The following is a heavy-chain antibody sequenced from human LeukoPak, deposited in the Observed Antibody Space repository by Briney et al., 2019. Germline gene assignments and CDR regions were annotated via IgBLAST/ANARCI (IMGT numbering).Heavy chain of an antibody. CDR2: IYYSGST. CDR3: ASSYDFWSGYPDAFDI. V-gene: IGHV4-59*01. J-gene: IGHJ3*02. Sequence: SETLSLTCSVSGVSISSDYWGWIRQPPGKGLEWIGYIYYSGSTNYNPSLKSRVTISVDTSKNQFSLKLSSVTAADTAVYYCASSYDFWSGYPDAFDIWGQGTMVTVSS. D-gene: IGHD3-3*01. CDR1: GVSISSDY.